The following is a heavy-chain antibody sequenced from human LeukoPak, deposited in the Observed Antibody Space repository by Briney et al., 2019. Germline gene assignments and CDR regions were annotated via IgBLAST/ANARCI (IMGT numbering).Heavy chain of an antibody. CDR2: IYSSGST. D-gene: IGHD1-26*01. Sequence: SETLSLTCSVSGGSISSYYWSWIRQPAGKGLEWIGRIYSSGSTNHNPSLKSRVTMSVDTSKNQFSLKLSSVSAADTAVYYCARDTTKNAFDIWGQGTIVTVSS. CDR1: GGSISSYY. J-gene: IGHJ3*02. CDR3: ARDTTKNAFDI. V-gene: IGHV4-4*07.